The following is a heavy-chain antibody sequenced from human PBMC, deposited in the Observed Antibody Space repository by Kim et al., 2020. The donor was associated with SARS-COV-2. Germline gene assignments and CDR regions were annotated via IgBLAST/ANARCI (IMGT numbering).Heavy chain of an antibody. Sequence: KCQGRVTMTRDTSTSTVYMELSSLRSEDTAVYYCARDLGIAVAGIVGMDVWGQGTTVTVSS. V-gene: IGHV1-46*01. J-gene: IGHJ6*02. CDR3: ARDLGIAVAGIVGMDV. D-gene: IGHD6-19*01.